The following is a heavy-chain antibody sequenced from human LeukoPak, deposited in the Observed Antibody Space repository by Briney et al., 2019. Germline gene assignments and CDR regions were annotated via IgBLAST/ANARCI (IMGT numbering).Heavy chain of an antibody. CDR1: GYSISSGYY. D-gene: IGHD2-15*01. CDR3: ARGWRDIVVVVAAADAFDI. CDR2: IYYNGIT. J-gene: IGHJ3*02. V-gene: IGHV4-38-2*02. Sequence: SETLSLTCTVSGYSISSGYYWGWIRQPPGKGLEWIGNIYYNGITYYNPSLKSRVTTSVDTSKNQFSLKLSSVTAADTAVYYCARGWRDIVVVVAAADAFDIWGQGTMVTVSS.